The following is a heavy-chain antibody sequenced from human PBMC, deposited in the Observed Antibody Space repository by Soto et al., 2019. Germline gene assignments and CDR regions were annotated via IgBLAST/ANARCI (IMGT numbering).Heavy chain of an antibody. CDR1: GFTFSSFA. CDR3: ARELWRTVTPDAGDHYYDGMDV. V-gene: IGHV3-23*01. Sequence: EVQLLESGGGLEQPGGSLRLSCAVSGFTFSSFAMTWVRQAPGKGLEWVSGISGDGISTYYTDSVKDRFTISRDNSKNTLYLQMNSLRVEDTAVYFCARELWRTVTPDAGDHYYDGMDVWGQGTTVTVSS. CDR2: ISGDGIST. D-gene: IGHD4-17*01. J-gene: IGHJ6*02.